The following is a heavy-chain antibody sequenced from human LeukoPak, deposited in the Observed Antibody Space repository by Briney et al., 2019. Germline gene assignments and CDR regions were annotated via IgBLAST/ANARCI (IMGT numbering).Heavy chain of an antibody. V-gene: IGHV3-9*03. J-gene: IGHJ4*02. CDR1: GFTFCVYA. Sequence: GRSLRLSCAASGFTFCVYAMHWVRQAPGKGLEWVSSICWNSGNIVYAESVKGRFTISRDNAKNSLYLSMNSLRAEDMRLFFCSRVGTTVGFDYWGQGTLVSVSS. D-gene: IGHD1-1*01. CDR2: ICWNSGNI. CDR3: SRVGTTVGFDY.